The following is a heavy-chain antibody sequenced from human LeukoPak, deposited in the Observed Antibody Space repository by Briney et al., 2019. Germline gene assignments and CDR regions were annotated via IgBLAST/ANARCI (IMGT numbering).Heavy chain of an antibody. V-gene: IGHV1-69*05. CDR1: GGTFSINA. CDR3: ARVAFRSSSYISGIDY. Sequence: SVKVSCKASGGTFSINAITWVRQAPGQGLEWMGGIIPMSETPKYTQKFQGRVTITTDESTNTAYMELSSLRSEDTAVYYCARVAFRSSSYISGIDYWGQGTLVTVSS. J-gene: IGHJ4*02. CDR2: IIPMSETP. D-gene: IGHD6-6*01.